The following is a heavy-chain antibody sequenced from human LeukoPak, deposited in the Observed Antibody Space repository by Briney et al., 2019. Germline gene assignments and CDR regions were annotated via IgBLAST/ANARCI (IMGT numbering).Heavy chain of an antibody. CDR3: ARHLIRCSSTSCYLDAFDI. J-gene: IGHJ3*02. Sequence: PSETLSLTCTVSGGSISSSSYYWGWIRQPPGKGLEWIGSIYYSGSTYYNPSLKSRVTISVDTSKNQFSLKLSSVTAADTAVYYCARHLIRCSSTSCYLDAFDIWGQGTMVTVSS. D-gene: IGHD2-2*01. CDR1: GGSISSSSYY. CDR2: IYYSGST. V-gene: IGHV4-39*01.